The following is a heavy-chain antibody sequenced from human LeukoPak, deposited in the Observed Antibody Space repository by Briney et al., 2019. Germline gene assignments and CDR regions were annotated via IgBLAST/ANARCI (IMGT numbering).Heavy chain of an antibody. J-gene: IGHJ5*02. CDR3: ARGRAVTTIMGFWFDP. CDR1: GGSFSGYY. V-gene: IGHV4-34*01. Sequence: SETLSLTCAVYGGSFSGYYWSWIRQPPGKGLEWIGKINHSGSTNYSPSLKNRVTISVDTSKNQFSLKLSSVTAADTAVYYCARGRAVTTIMGFWFDPWGQGTLVTVSS. CDR2: INHSGST. D-gene: IGHD4-17*01.